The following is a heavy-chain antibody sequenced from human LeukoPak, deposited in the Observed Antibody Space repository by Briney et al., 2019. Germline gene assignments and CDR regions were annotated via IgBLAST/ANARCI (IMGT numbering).Heavy chain of an antibody. Sequence: GGSLRLSCAASGFTFSSYGMHWVRQAPGKGLEWVAFIRYDGSNKYYADSVKGRFTISRDNSKNTLYLQMNSLRAEDTAVYYCAKDRISSTSCADYWGQGTLVTVSS. CDR3: AKDRISSTSCADY. CDR2: IRYDGSNK. J-gene: IGHJ4*02. CDR1: GFTFSSYG. D-gene: IGHD2-2*01. V-gene: IGHV3-30*02.